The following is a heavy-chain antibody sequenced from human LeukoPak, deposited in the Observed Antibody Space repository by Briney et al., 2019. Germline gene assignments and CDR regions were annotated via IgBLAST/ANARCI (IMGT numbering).Heavy chain of an antibody. Sequence: GGSLRLSCAASGFTFSRCTMHWVRQAPGKGLEWVALISKDGTTLNYAASVKGRFTISRDNAKNSLYLQMNSLRAEDTAVYYCARDPGGLYYYDSSGSSLTDYWGQGTLVTVSS. CDR3: ARDPGGLYYYDSSGSSLTDY. D-gene: IGHD3-22*01. CDR1: GFTFSRCT. V-gene: IGHV3-30-3*01. J-gene: IGHJ4*02. CDR2: ISKDGTTL.